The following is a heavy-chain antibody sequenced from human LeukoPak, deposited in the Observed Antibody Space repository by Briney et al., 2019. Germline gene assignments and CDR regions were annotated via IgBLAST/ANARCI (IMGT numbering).Heavy chain of an antibody. D-gene: IGHD4-23*01. CDR1: GGSISSYY. J-gene: IGHJ4*02. V-gene: IGHV4-59*01. Sequence: SETLSLTCTVSGGSISSYYWSWIRQPPGKGLEWIGYLYYSGSPNYNPSLKSRVTISVDTSKNHFSLKLSSVTAADTAVYYCASYTSSGGYWGQGTLVTVSS. CDR3: ASYTSSGGY. CDR2: LYYSGSP.